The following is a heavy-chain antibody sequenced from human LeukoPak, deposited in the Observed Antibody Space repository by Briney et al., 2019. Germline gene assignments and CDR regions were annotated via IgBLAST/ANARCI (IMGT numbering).Heavy chain of an antibody. CDR1: GYTFTNFG. CDR3: ARESGSGSYPRFYYYYGMDV. J-gene: IGHJ6*02. V-gene: IGHV1-3*01. D-gene: IGHD3-10*01. Sequence: ASVKVSCKASGYTFTNFGISWVRQAPGQRLEWMGWINAGNGNTKYSQKFQGRVTITRDTSASTAYMELSSLRSEDTAVYYCARESGSGSYPRFYYYYGMDVWGQGITVTVSS. CDR2: INAGNGNT.